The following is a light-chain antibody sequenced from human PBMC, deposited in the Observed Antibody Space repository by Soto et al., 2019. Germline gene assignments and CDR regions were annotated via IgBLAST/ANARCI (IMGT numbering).Light chain of an antibody. Sequence: EIVLTQSPATLSLSPGERATLSCRASQSLDSYLAWYQQKPGQAPRLLIYDASNRATGIPARVSGSGSGTDYTLTISSLEPEDFAVYYCQLRRSWPLTFGGGTKVEIK. CDR2: DAS. J-gene: IGKJ4*01. V-gene: IGKV3-11*01. CDR1: QSLDSY. CDR3: QLRRSWPLT.